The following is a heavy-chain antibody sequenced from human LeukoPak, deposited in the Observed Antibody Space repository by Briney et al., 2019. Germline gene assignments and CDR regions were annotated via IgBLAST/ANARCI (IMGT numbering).Heavy chain of an antibody. CDR3: ARIYCGGDCLDAAPLSDAFDI. CDR2: IWYDGSKK. Sequence: GRSLRLSCAASGFPFSSYGMHWVRQAAGKGLEWVAVIWYDGSKKYYGDSVKGRFTTSRDNSKNTLYLQVNSLRAEDTAVYYCARIYCGGDCLDAAPLSDAFDIWGQGTMVTVSS. CDR1: GFPFSSYG. D-gene: IGHD2-21*02. J-gene: IGHJ3*02. V-gene: IGHV3-33*01.